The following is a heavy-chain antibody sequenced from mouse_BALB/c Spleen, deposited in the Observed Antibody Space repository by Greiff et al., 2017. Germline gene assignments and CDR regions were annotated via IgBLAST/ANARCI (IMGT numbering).Heavy chain of an antibody. J-gene: IGHJ1*01. CDR3: ARDPFSTVVATRNWYFDV. V-gene: IGHV2-9*02. CDR1: GFSLTSYG. CDR2: IWAGGST. D-gene: IGHD1-1*01. Sequence: QVQLQQSGPGLVAPSQSLSITCTASGFSLTSYGVHWVRQPPGKGLEWLGVIWAGGSTNYNSALMSRLSISKDNSKSQVFLKMNSLQTDDTAMYYCARDPFSTVVATRNWYFDVWGAGTTVTVSS.